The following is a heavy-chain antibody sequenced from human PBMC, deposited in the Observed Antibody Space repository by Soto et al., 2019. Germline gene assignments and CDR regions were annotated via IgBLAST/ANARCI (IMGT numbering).Heavy chain of an antibody. CDR1: GGSISTYY. CDR2: IYYSGST. CDR3: ARGEWGYCSGGSCYSFDI. D-gene: IGHD2-15*01. J-gene: IGHJ3*02. Sequence: SETLSLTCSVSGGSISTYYWTWIRQPPGKGLEWIGYIYYSGSTNYNPSLTSRVTISVDTSKNQFSLKLSSVTAADTAVYYCARGEWGYCSGGSCYSFDIWGQGTTVTVSS. V-gene: IGHV4-59*01.